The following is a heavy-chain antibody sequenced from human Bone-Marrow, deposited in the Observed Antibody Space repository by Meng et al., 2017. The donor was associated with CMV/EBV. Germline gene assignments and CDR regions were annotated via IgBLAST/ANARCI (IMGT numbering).Heavy chain of an antibody. Sequence: TWTVSEGSISSSRYYWGCIRQPLGKGLEWIGSIYYSGSTYYNPSLKSRVTISVDTSKNQFSLKLSSVTAADTAVYYCARSTSDWFDPWGQGTLVTVSS. CDR3: ARSTSDWFDP. D-gene: IGHD3-10*01. J-gene: IGHJ5*02. CDR2: IYYSGST. CDR1: EGSISSSRYY. V-gene: IGHV4-39*07.